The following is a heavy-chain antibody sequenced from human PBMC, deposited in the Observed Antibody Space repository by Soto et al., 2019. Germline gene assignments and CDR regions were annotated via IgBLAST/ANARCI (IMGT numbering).Heavy chain of an antibody. V-gene: IGHV3-23*01. CDR1: GFTFSSYA. Sequence: DVQLLESGGGLVQPEGSLRLSCAASGFTFSSYAMGWVRQGPGKGLEWVAVVSIVGSTHYTDSVRGRFTISRDNSKNTLSLQMNSLTAEDTAVYFCAKRRGAGGHFDYWGQGDLVTVSS. CDR2: VSIVGST. D-gene: IGHD2-15*01. CDR3: AKRRGAGGHFDY. J-gene: IGHJ4*02.